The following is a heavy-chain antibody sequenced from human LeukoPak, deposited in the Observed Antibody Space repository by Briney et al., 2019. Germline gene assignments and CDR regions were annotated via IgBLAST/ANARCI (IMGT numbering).Heavy chain of an antibody. J-gene: IGHJ4*02. V-gene: IGHV4-34*01. Sequence: SETLSLTCAVYGGSFSGYYWSWIRQPPGRGLEWIGEINHSGSTNYNPSLKSRVTISVDTSKNQFSLKLSSVTAADTAVYYCARVRRGSRSWYGDFDYWGQGTLVTVSS. CDR1: GGSFSGYY. CDR2: INHSGST. CDR3: ARVRRGSRSWYGDFDY. D-gene: IGHD6-13*01.